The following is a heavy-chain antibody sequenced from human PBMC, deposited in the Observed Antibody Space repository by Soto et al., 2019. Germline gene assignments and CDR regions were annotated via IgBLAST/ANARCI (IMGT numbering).Heavy chain of an antibody. CDR3: GRDFCAVVSGPGRGHGAFDI. V-gene: IGHV1-18*01. J-gene: IGHJ3*02. CDR1: GYRFTSYC. D-gene: IGHD3-10*01. CDR2: ISAYNGNT. Sequence: ASVTVSCTASGYRFTSYCIRWVRQAPGQGLEWMGWISAYNGNTNYAQELQGRVTMTTDTSTSTAYMELRSLRSDDTAVDYCGRDFCAVVSGPGRGHGAFDIRGQGTMVTVSS.